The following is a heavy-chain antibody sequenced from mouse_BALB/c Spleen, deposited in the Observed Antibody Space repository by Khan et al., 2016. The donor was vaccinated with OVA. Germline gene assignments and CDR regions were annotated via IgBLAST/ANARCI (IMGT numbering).Heavy chain of an antibody. CDR3: ARLAYYYDSEGFAY. Sequence: EVQLQESGGDLVEPGGSLKLSCAASGFTFSTYGMSWVRQTPDKRLEWVATISTGGHYTYYPDSVRGRFTISRDNAKNTLYLQMNSLKSEDTAMFYCARLAYYYDSEGFAYWGQGTLVTVSA. J-gene: IGHJ3*01. CDR1: GFTFSTYG. D-gene: IGHD1-1*01. CDR2: ISTGGHYT. V-gene: IGHV5-6*01.